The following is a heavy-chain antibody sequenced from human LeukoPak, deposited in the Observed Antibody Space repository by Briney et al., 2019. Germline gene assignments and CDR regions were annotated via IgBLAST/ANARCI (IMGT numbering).Heavy chain of an antibody. CDR1: GYTFTGYY. CDR3: ARGTGTGVVVVPAAYPRGLDP. J-gene: IGHJ5*02. D-gene: IGHD2-2*01. Sequence: GASVEVSCKASGYTFTGYYMHWVRQAPGQGLEWMGWSNPNSGGTNYAQKFQGRVTMTRDTSISTAYMELSRLRSDDTAVYYCARGTGTGVVVVPAAYPRGLDPRGQGTLVTVSS. CDR2: SNPNSGGT. V-gene: IGHV1-2*02.